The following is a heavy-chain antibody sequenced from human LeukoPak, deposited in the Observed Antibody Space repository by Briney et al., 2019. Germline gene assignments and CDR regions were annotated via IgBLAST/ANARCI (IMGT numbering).Heavy chain of an antibody. CDR1: GFRSGGST. V-gene: IGHV3-21*01. Sequence: RGSLRLSCAPSGFRSGGSTISWVRQAPGKGLQWVSSISDSGNTYYAESLKGRITVSRDNAKNSLFLQMNSLRADDTAVYYCARDASIGLDVWGHGATVTVSS. D-gene: IGHD3-22*01. J-gene: IGHJ6*02. CDR2: ISDSGNT. CDR3: ARDASIGLDV.